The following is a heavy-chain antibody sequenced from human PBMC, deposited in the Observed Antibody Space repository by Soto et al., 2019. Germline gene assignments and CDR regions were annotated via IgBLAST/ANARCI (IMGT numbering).Heavy chain of an antibody. D-gene: IGHD1-7*01. Sequence: QVQLVQSGVEVKKPGSSVKVSCKASGGTFSSYTISWVRQAPGQGLEWMGRIIPILGIANYAQKFQGRVTITADKSTSTAYMELSSGRSEDTAVYSCASCDHITGTTNGAFDIWGQGTKVTVSS. CDR3: ASCDHITGTTNGAFDI. J-gene: IGHJ3*02. CDR1: GGTFSSYT. CDR2: IIPILGIA. V-gene: IGHV1-69*02.